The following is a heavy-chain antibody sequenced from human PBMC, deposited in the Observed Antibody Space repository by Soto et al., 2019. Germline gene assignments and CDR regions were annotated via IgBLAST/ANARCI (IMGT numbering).Heavy chain of an antibody. D-gene: IGHD3-10*01. CDR3: ARDWDSSGLFDP. J-gene: IGHJ5*02. CDR2: ISYSGST. V-gene: IGHV4-59*01. CDR1: GASITTYY. Sequence: SETLSLTCSVSGASITTYYWSWMRQPPGKGLEWIGSISYSGSTKYNPSLESRVMISLDTSKNQFSLRLTSVTAADTALYYCARDWDSSGLFDPWGQGALVTVSS.